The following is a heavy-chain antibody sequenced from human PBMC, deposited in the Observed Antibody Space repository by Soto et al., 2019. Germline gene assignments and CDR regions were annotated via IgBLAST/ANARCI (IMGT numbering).Heavy chain of an antibody. D-gene: IGHD2-15*01. J-gene: IGHJ6*02. V-gene: IGHV4-39*01. CDR2: IFYSGST. CDR1: GGSVSSGSYY. CDR3: ARHLTYCSAGSCYSDFPYYGMAV. Sequence: SETLSLTCTVSGGSVSSGSYYWSWIRQPPGKGLEWIGSIFYSGSTYYNPSLKSRVTISVDTSRNQFSLKLSSVTAADTAVYYCARHLTYCSAGSCYSDFPYYGMAVWGQGTTVTVSS.